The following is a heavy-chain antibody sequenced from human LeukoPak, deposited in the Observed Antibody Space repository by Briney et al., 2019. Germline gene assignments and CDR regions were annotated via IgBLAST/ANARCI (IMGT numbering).Heavy chain of an antibody. CDR2: IIPIFGTA. V-gene: IGHV1-69*06. J-gene: IGHJ5*02. Sequence: SVKVSCKASGGTFSSYAISWVRQAPGQGLEWMGGIIPIFGTANYAQKFQGRVTITADKSTSTAYMELTSLGSDDTAVYYCARDIKRSRARWENLGFDPWGQGTLVTVSS. CDR1: GGTFSSYA. CDR3: ARDIKRSRARWENLGFDP. D-gene: IGHD1-14*01.